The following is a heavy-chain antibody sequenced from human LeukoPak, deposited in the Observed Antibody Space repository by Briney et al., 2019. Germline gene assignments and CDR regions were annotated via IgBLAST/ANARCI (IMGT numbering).Heavy chain of an antibody. Sequence: GASVKVSCKASGYTFTSYGISWVRQATGQGLEWMGWMNPNSGNTGYAQKFQGRVTITRNTSISTAYMELSSLRSEDTAVYYCARGSGATSHIGYWGQGTLVTVSS. J-gene: IGHJ4*02. CDR1: GYTFTSYG. CDR2: MNPNSGNT. CDR3: ARGSGATSHIGY. V-gene: IGHV1-8*03. D-gene: IGHD1-26*01.